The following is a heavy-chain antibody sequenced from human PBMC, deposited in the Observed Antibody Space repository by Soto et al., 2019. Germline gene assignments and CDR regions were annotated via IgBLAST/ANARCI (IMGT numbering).Heavy chain of an antibody. V-gene: IGHV1-18*04. Sequence: ASVKVSCKASGYTFTSYGISWVRQAPGQGLEWMGWISAYNGNTNYAQKLQGRVTMTTDTSTSTAYMELRSLRSDDTALYYCARDGSVVVPAAMGYWGQGTLVTVSS. CDR2: ISAYNGNT. CDR1: GYTFTSYG. J-gene: IGHJ4*02. D-gene: IGHD2-2*01. CDR3: ARDGSVVVPAAMGY.